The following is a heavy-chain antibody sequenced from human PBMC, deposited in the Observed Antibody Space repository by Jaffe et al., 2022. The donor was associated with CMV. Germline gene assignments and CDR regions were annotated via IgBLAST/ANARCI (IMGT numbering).Heavy chain of an antibody. Sequence: EVQLLESGGGLVQPGGSLRLSCAASGFPFSSYVMSWVRQAPGKGLEWVSAISASGDNTYYADSVKGRFTVSRDNSKNTLNLHMNILRVDDTAVYYCAKDRTVAREWFDPWGQGTLVTVSS. J-gene: IGHJ5*02. CDR2: ISASGDNT. V-gene: IGHV3-23*01. CDR1: GFPFSSYV. CDR3: AKDRTVAREWFDP. D-gene: IGHD6-19*01.